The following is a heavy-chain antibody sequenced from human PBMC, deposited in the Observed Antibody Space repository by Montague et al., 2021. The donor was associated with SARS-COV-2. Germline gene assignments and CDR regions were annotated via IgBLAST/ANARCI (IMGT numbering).Heavy chain of an antibody. CDR3: ARATEWRGYYYYYYMGV. CDR1: GDTVSSNSAA. CDR2: TYYRSRWFN. V-gene: IGHV6-1*01. J-gene: IGHJ6*03. Sequence: CAISGDTVSSNSAARNWIRQSPSRGLEWLGRTYYRSRWFNDYAVSIRSRITINPDTSKNQFSLQLNSVTPEDTAVYYCARATEWRGYYYYYYMGVWGKGTTVTVSS. D-gene: IGHD1-14*01.